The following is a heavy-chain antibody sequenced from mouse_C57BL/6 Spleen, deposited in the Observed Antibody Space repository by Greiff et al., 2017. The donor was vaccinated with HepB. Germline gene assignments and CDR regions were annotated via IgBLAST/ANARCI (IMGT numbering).Heavy chain of an antibody. CDR1: GYTFTSYW. D-gene: IGHD3-3*01. Sequence: QVHVKQSGAELVKPGASVKMSCKASGYTFTSYWITWVKQRPGQGLEWIGDIYPGSGSTNYNEKFKSKATLTVDTSSSTAYMQLSSLTSEDSAVYYCARRDGEGYWYFDVWGTGTTVTVSS. CDR3: ARRDGEGYWYFDV. J-gene: IGHJ1*03. V-gene: IGHV1-55*01. CDR2: IYPGSGST.